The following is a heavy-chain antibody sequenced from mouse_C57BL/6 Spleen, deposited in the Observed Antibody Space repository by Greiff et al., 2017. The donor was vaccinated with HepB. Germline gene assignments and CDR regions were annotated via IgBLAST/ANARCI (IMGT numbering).Heavy chain of an antibody. CDR1: GYTFTDYY. D-gene: IGHD2-4*01. CDR3: ARGGYYDYRYAMDY. Sequence: EVQLQQSGPELVKPGASVKISCKASGYTFTDYYMNWVKQSHGKSLEWIGDINPNNGGTSYNQKFKGKATLTVDKSSSTAYMELRSLTSEDSAVYYCARGGYYDYRYAMDYWGQGTSVTVSS. J-gene: IGHJ4*01. V-gene: IGHV1-26*01. CDR2: INPNNGGT.